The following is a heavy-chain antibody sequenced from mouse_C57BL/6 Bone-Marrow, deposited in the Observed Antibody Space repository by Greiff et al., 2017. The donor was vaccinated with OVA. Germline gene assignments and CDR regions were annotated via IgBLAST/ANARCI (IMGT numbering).Heavy chain of an antibody. D-gene: IGHD1-1*01. CDR3: ATDLLLHDY. J-gene: IGHJ2*01. V-gene: IGHV1-55*01. CDR2: IYPGSGST. CDR1: GYTFTSYW. Sequence: QVQLKQPGAELVKPGASVKMSCKASGYTFTSYWITWVKQRPGQGLEWIGEIYPGSGSTNYNEKFKSKATLTVETSSSTAYMQLSSLTSEDSSVSYCATDLLLHDYWGQGTTLTVSS.